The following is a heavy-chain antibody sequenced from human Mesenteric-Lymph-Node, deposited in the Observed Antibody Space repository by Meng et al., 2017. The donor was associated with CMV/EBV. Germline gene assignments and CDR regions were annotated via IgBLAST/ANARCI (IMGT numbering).Heavy chain of an antibody. Sequence: GESLRLSCAASGFTFSSYGMNWVRQAPGKGLEWVSYISSSGSTIYYADSVKGRFTISRDNAKNSLYLQMNSLRAEDTAVYYCARSHSGSYYYYYGMDVWGQGTTVTVSS. CDR1: GFTFSSYG. D-gene: IGHD1-26*01. V-gene: IGHV3-48*03. J-gene: IGHJ6*02. CDR3: ARSHSGSYYYYYGMDV. CDR2: ISSSGSTI.